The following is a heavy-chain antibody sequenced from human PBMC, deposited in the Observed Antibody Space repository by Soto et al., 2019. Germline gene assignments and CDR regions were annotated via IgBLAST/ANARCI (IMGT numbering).Heavy chain of an antibody. J-gene: IGHJ4*02. Sequence: GGSLRLSCTVSGFAFNNYGVNWVRQAPGKGLEWVSSISKSDYTYYSDSVKGRFTISRDNAKNSVSLQMNTLRVEDTAVYYCAREDSIIIPAVSDFWGQGTLVTV. CDR1: GFAFNNYG. CDR2: ISKSDYT. CDR3: AREDSIIIPAVSDF. D-gene: IGHD2-2*01. V-gene: IGHV3-21*01.